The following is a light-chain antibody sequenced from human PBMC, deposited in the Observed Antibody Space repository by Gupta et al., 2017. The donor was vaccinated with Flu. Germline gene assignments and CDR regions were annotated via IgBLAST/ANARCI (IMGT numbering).Light chain of an antibody. CDR1: SGHSNYA. CDR3: QTWGTGIVI. J-gene: IGLJ2*01. CDR2: LNSDGSH. Sequence: VKLTCTLSSGHSNYAIAWHQQQPEKGPRYLMKLNSDGSHNKGGGIPDRFSGSSSGAERYLTISSLQSEDEADYYCQTWGTGIVIFGGGTKLTVL. V-gene: IGLV4-69*01.